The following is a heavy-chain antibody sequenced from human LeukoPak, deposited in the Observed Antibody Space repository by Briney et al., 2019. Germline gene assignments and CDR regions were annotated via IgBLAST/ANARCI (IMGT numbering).Heavy chain of an antibody. CDR1: GYTFTYYY. CDR3: ARDHCTSSGCYEYYYYGVDV. J-gene: IGHJ6*02. D-gene: IGHD2-2*01. Sequence: ASVKVSCKASGYTFTYYYIQWLRKAPGQGLEWMGWINPNSGGTNSVQKFQGRVTMTRDTSVSTAYMELSRLRSDDTAVYYCARDHCTSSGCYEYYYYGVDVWGQGTTVTVSS. V-gene: IGHV1-2*02. CDR2: INPNSGGT.